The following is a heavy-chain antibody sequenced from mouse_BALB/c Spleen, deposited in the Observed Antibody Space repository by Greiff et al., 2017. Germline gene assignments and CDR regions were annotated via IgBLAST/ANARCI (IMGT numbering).Heavy chain of an antibody. D-gene: IGHD2-4*01. J-gene: IGHJ3*01. Sequence: QVQLQQSGAELMKPGASVKISCKATGYTFSSYWIEWVKQRPGHGLERIGEILPGSGSTNYNEKFKGKATFTADTSSNTAYMQLSSLTSEDSAVYYCARKMDYDVAFAYWGQGTLVTVSA. CDR1: GYTFSSYW. V-gene: IGHV1-9*01. CDR3: ARKMDYDVAFAY. CDR2: ILPGSGST.